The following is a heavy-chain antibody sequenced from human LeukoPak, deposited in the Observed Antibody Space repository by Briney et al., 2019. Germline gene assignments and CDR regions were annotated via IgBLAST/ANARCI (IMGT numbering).Heavy chain of an antibody. Sequence: SVKVSCKAAGGTFSSYAISWVRQAPRQGLEWMGGIIPIFGTANYAQKFQGRVTITTDESTSTAYMELSSLRSEDTAVYYCARGGYSGYDWGYYYYYYMDVWGKGTTVTVSS. CDR1: GGTFSSYA. V-gene: IGHV1-69*05. CDR2: IIPIFGTA. CDR3: ARGGYSGYDWGYYYYYYMDV. D-gene: IGHD5-12*01. J-gene: IGHJ6*03.